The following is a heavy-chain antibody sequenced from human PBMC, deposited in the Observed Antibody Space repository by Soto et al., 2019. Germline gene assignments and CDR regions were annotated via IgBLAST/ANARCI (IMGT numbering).Heavy chain of an antibody. V-gene: IGHV3-30*18. CDR3: AKDGNCTNGVCYSAYYYYMDV. Sequence: LSLTCAASGFTFSSYGMHWVRQAPGKGLEWVAVISYDGSNKYYADSVKGRFTISRDNSKNTLYLQMNSLRAEDTAVYYCAKDGNCTNGVCYSAYYYYMDVWGKGTTVTVSS. CDR2: ISYDGSNK. J-gene: IGHJ6*03. CDR1: GFTFSSYG. D-gene: IGHD2-8*01.